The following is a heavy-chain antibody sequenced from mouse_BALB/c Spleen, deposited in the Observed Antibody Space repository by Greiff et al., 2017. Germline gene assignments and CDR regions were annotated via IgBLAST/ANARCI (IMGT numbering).Heavy chain of an antibody. CDR1: GYTFTDYA. CDR2: ISTYYGDA. CDR3: ARGGYTPYFDV. Sequence: VKLQESGAELVRPGVSVKISCKGSGYTFTDYAMHWVKQSHAKSLEWIGVISTYYGDASYNQKFKGKATMTVDKSSSTAYMELARLTSEDSAIYYCARGGYTPYFDVWGAGTTVTVSS. D-gene: IGHD2-2*01. J-gene: IGHJ1*01. V-gene: IGHV1S137*01.